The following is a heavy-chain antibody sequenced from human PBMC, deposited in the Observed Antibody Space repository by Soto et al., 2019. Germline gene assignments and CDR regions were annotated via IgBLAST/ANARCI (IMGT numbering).Heavy chain of an antibody. CDR1: GFTFSSYS. V-gene: IGHV3-48*01. Sequence: EVQLVESGGGLVQPGGSLRLSCAASGFTFSSYSMNWVRQAPGKGLEWVSYISSSSSTIYYADSVKGRLTIARDNAKNSLYLQMNSLRAEDTAVYYGARDNHDSSCYYSHFDYWGQGTLVTVSS. CDR3: ARDNHDSSCYYSHFDY. CDR2: ISSSSSTI. J-gene: IGHJ4*02. D-gene: IGHD3-22*01.